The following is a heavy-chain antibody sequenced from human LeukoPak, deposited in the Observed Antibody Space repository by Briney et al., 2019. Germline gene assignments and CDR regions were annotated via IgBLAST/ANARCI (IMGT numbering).Heavy chain of an antibody. V-gene: IGHV3-30*18. CDR3: AKDRSGLNWYFDL. CDR1: GFTFSSYW. CDR2: ISYDGSNQ. Sequence: GGSLRLSCAASGFTFSSYWMHWVRQAPGKGLEWVAIISYDGSNQYYTDSVKGRFTISRGNSKNTLYLQMNSLRAEDTAVYYCAKDRSGLNWYFDLWGRGTLVTVSS. J-gene: IGHJ2*01. D-gene: IGHD6-19*01.